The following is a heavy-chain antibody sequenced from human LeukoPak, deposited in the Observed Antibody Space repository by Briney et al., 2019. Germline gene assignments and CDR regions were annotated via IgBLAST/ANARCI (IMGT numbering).Heavy chain of an antibody. CDR2: ISYDGSNK. CDR1: GFTFSSYG. CDR3: AKDREAYCGGDCYIFDY. Sequence: GRSLRLSCAASGFTFSSYGMHWVRQAPGRGLEWVAVISYDGSNKYYADSVKGRFTISRDNSKNTLYLQMNSLRAEDTAVYYCAKDREAYCGGDCYIFDYWGQGTLVTVSS. J-gene: IGHJ4*02. V-gene: IGHV3-30*18. D-gene: IGHD2-21*02.